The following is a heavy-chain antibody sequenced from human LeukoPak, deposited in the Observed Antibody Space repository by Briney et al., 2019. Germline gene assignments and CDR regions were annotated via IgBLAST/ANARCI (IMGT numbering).Heavy chain of an antibody. Sequence: GESLKISCKGSGYSFTGYWIGWVRQMPGKGLEWMGIIYPGDSDTRYSPSFQGQVTISADKSISTAYLQWSSLKASDTAMYYCARHGAYYYDSSGYLRGFDPWGQGTLVTVSS. CDR1: GYSFTGYW. CDR3: ARHGAYYYDSSGYLRGFDP. D-gene: IGHD3-22*01. V-gene: IGHV5-51*01. J-gene: IGHJ5*02. CDR2: IYPGDSDT.